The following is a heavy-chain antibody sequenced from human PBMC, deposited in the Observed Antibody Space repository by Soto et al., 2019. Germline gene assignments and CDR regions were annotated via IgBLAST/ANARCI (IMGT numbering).Heavy chain of an antibody. J-gene: IGHJ6*03. CDR1: GGTFSSYA. V-gene: IGHV1-8*02. D-gene: IGHD3-10*01. CDR2: MNPNSGNT. Sequence: ASVKVSCKASGGTFSSYAISCVRQAPGQGLEWMGWMNPNSGNTNYAQKFQGRVTMTRNTSISTAYMELSSLRSEDTAVYYCARGVYYYGSGVPDYYYYYMDVWGKGTTVTVSS. CDR3: ARGVYYYGSGVPDYYYYYMDV.